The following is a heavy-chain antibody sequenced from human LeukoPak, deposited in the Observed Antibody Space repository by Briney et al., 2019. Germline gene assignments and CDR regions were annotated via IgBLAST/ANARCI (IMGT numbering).Heavy chain of an antibody. CDR2: INHNGRT. CDR1: GKSFSIYY. Sequence: PSETLSLTCAVYGKSFSIYYWTWIRQPPGKGPEWIGEINHNGRTNYNPSLESRVTISEDMSKNQISLKLSSVTAADTAAYYCAGGQWPHPIDYWGQGTLVTVSS. V-gene: IGHV4-34*01. J-gene: IGHJ4*02. D-gene: IGHD6-19*01. CDR3: AGGQWPHPIDY.